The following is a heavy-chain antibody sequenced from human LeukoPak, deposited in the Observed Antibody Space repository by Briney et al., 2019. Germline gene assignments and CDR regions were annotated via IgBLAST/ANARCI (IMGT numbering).Heavy chain of an antibody. CDR2: IYHSGST. V-gene: IGHV4-38-2*01. CDR1: GYSISSGYY. D-gene: IGHD3-16*01. CDR3: AGGELDY. Sequence: PSETLSLTCAVSGYSISSGYYWGWIRQPPGKGLEWIGSIYHSGSTYYNPSLKSRVTISVVTSKNQFSLKLSAVTAADTAVYYCAGGELDYWGQGTLVTVSS. J-gene: IGHJ4*02.